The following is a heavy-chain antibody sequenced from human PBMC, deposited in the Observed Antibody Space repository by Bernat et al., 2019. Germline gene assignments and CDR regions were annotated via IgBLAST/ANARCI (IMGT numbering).Heavy chain of an antibody. CDR3: ARHPYYDFWSGYYNYYYYGMDV. D-gene: IGHD3-3*01. CDR1: GGSFSGYY. Sequence: QVQLQQWGAGLLKPSETLSLTCAVYGGSFSGYYWSWIRQPPGKGLEWIGEINHSGSTNYNPSLKSRVTISVDTSKNQFSLKLSSVTAADTAVYYCARHPYYDFWSGYYNYYYYGMDVWGQGTTVTVSS. CDR2: INHSGST. V-gene: IGHV4-34*01. J-gene: IGHJ6*02.